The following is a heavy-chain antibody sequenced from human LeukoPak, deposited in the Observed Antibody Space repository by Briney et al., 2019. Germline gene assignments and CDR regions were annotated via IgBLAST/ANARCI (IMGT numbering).Heavy chain of an antibody. CDR2: IYPGDSDT. Sequence: GESLKISCKGSGYSFTNYWIGWVRQMPGKGLEWMGIIYPGDSDTRYSPSFQGQVTISADKSISTAYLQWNSLKTEDTAVYYCTTDLLGAYYYGSGSYYNSDYWGQGTLVTVSS. D-gene: IGHD3-10*01. V-gene: IGHV5-51*01. J-gene: IGHJ4*02. CDR3: TTDLLGAYYYGSGSYYNSDY. CDR1: GYSFTNYW.